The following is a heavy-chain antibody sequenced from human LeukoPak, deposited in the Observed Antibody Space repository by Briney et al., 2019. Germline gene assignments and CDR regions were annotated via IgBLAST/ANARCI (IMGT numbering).Heavy chain of an antibody. D-gene: IGHD6-19*01. J-gene: IGHJ4*02. CDR3: ARWSRYSSGWYELDY. V-gene: IGHV3-33*01. Sequence: PGSSLSLSCAASGLTFSHYGMHWVCRAPGTGLEWLSLIWFDGSNKHYADSVKGRFTISRYNSNNTLYLQMNSLRAEDTGVYYCARWSRYSSGWYELDYWGQGTLVTVSS. CDR1: GLTFSHYG. CDR2: IWFDGSNK.